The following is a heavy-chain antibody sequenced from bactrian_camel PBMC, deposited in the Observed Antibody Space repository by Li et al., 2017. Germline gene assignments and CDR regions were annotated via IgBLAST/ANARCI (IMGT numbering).Heavy chain of an antibody. CDR1: GHTDGYPI. D-gene: IGHD8*01. J-gene: IGHJ4*01. CDR2: IFARAGST. Sequence: QLVESGGGSVQNGGSLKLPCTYSGHTDGYPIMAWFHQAPGKEREGVARIFARAGSTLYAASVKGRFTISQDKTKHMVYLEMTDLKPEDTALYYCAVASPLHSNWGINVMHKPREYNYWGQGTQVT. CDR3: AVASPLHSNWGINVMHKPREYNY. V-gene: IGHV3S60*01.